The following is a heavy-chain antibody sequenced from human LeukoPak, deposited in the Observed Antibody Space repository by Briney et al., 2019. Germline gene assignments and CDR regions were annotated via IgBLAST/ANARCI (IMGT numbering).Heavy chain of an antibody. D-gene: IGHD3-16*01. J-gene: IGHJ6*02. CDR3: ASTGGGHYYYAMDV. V-gene: IGHV3-11*06. Sequence: SLKGRFTISRDNAKNSLYLQMKSLRVDDTAVYYCASTGGGHYYYAMDVWGQGTTVTVSS.